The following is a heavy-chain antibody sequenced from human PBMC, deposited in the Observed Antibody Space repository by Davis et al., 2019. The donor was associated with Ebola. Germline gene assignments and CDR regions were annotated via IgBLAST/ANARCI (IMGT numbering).Heavy chain of an antibody. J-gene: IGHJ3*02. CDR1: GFTFRNHA. CDR3: RAVIGADAFDI. V-gene: IGHV3-23*01. D-gene: IGHD2-21*01. CDR2: LNTGGGGR. Sequence: GGSLRLSCAASGFTFRNHAMSWVRQAPGKGLEWVSTLNTGGGGRYYPDSLKGRFTISRDTSKNTVYLQMNSLRVEDTAVYYCRAVIGADAFDIWGQGTMVTVSS.